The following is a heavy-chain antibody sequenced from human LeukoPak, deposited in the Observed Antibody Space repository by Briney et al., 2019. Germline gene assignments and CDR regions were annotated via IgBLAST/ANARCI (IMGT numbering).Heavy chain of an antibody. V-gene: IGHV4-39*01. Sequence: SGTLSLTCTVSGGSINSSSYFWVWIRPPPGKGLEWIGSIYYGGSTYYNPSLMSRVTISVDTSKNQFSLKMISMTAADTAVYYCARSCSSTSCPVDYWGQGTLVTVSS. CDR3: ARSCSSTSCPVDY. CDR1: GGSINSSSYF. CDR2: IYYGGST. J-gene: IGHJ4*02. D-gene: IGHD2-2*01.